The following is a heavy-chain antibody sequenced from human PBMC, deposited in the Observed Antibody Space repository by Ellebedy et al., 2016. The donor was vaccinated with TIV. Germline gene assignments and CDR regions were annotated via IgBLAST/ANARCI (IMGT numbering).Heavy chain of an antibody. V-gene: IGHV4-34*01. D-gene: IGHD3-10*01. CDR2: ISPGEGT. CDR1: GGSFSDYY. Sequence: MPSETLSLTCAVSGGSFSDYYWSWIRHSPGKGLEWIGEISPGEGTNYSPSLKSRLTISVDSSKSQFSLKLSSVTAADTAVYYCARADVRGAKFYFDLWGQGTLVTVSS. CDR3: ARADVRGAKFYFDL. J-gene: IGHJ4*02.